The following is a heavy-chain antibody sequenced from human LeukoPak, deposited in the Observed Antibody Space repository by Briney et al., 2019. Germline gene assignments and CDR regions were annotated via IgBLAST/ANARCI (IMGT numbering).Heavy chain of an antibody. CDR3: ARYGGGYYYPPAWDL. D-gene: IGHD1-26*01. CDR1: GFTFSSYA. Sequence: GSLRLSCAASGFTFSSYAMQWVRQAPGKGLEWVAVISYDGSNKYYADSVKGRFTISRDNSKNTLYLQMDSLRADDTAVYYCARYGGGYYYPPAWDLWGQGTLVTVSS. V-gene: IGHV3-30*04. CDR2: ISYDGSNK. J-gene: IGHJ4*02.